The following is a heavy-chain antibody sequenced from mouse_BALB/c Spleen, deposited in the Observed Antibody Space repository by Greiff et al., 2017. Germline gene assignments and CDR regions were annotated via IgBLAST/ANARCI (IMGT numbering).Heavy chain of an antibody. J-gene: IGHJ4*01. V-gene: IGHV5-4*02. CDR3: ARDTGTYYYGSSYDAMDY. Sequence: EVKLVESGGGLVKPGGSLKLSCAASGFTFSDYYMYWVRQTPEKRLEWVATISDGGSYTYYPDSVKGRFTISSDNAKNNLYLQMSSLKSEDTAMYYCARDTGTYYYGSSYDAMDYWGQGTSVTVSS. D-gene: IGHD1-1*01. CDR1: GFTFSDYY. CDR2: ISDGGSYT.